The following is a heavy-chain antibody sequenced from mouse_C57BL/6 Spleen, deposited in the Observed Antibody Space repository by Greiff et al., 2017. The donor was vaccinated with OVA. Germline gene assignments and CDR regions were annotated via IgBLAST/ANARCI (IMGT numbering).Heavy chain of an antibody. CDR2: IRSKSNNYAT. CDR3: VSGYGSSHWYFDV. J-gene: IGHJ1*03. CDR1: GFSFNTYA. Sequence: GGGLVQPKGSLKLSCAASGFSFNTYAMNWVRQAPGKGLEWVARIRSKSNNYATYYADSVKDRFTISRDDSESMLYLQMNNLKTEDTAMYYCVSGYGSSHWYFDVWGTGTTVTVSS. D-gene: IGHD1-1*01. V-gene: IGHV10-1*01.